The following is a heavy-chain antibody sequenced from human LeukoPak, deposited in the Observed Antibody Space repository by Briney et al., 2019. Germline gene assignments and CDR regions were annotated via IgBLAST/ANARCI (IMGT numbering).Heavy chain of an antibody. CDR3: AASFSSWYRADY. Sequence: SETLSLTCAVYGGSFSGYYWSWIRQPPGKGLEWIGEINHSGSTNYNPSLKSRVTISVDTSKNQFSLKLSSVTAADTAVYYCAASFSSWYRADYWGQGTLVTVSS. J-gene: IGHJ4*02. CDR2: INHSGST. CDR1: GGSFSGYY. V-gene: IGHV4-34*01. D-gene: IGHD6-13*01.